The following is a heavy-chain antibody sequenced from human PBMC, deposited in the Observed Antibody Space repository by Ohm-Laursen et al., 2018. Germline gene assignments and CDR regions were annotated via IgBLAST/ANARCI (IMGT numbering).Heavy chain of an antibody. CDR3: ARDGDGYNLYFDY. J-gene: IGHJ4*02. D-gene: IGHD5-24*01. CDR2: FYHSGGT. CDR1: GDSVSNYY. Sequence: GTLSLTWTVSGDSVSNYYWNWIRQPPGKGLEWIGHFYHSGGTNNNPSFKSRVTISIDTSKNRFSLKLSSVTAADTAVYYCARDGDGYNLYFDYWGQGTLVTVSS. V-gene: IGHV4-59*02.